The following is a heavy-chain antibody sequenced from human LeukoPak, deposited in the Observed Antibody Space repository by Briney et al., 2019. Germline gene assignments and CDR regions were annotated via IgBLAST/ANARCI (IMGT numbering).Heavy chain of an antibody. D-gene: IGHD2-15*01. J-gene: IGHJ4*02. CDR3: ARENYCSGGSCFNFDY. CDR2: ISSDGSNQ. V-gene: IGHV3-30-3*01. CDR1: GFTFSNYA. Sequence: VRSLRLSCAASGFTFSNYAFHWVRQAPGKGLEWVAVISSDGSNQYYADSVKGRFTISRDNSKNTLYLQMNSLRAEDTAVYYCARENYCSGGSCFNFDYWGQGTLVTVSS.